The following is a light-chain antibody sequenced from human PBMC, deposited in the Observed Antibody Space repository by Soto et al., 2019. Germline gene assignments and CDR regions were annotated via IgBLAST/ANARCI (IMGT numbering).Light chain of an antibody. Sequence: DIVMTQSPFALSASVGDRVTITCRASQNIRGFLHWYQQKPGKAPKLLIYGTSNLESGVPSRFGGSGSGTDFTLTISGLQLEDFATYYCQQSFSKYFTFGGGTKADI. V-gene: IGKV1-39*01. CDR1: QNIRGF. CDR3: QQSFSKYFT. CDR2: GTS. J-gene: IGKJ4*01.